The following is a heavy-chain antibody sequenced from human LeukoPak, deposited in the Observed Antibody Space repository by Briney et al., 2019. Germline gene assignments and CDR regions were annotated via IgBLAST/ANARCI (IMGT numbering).Heavy chain of an antibody. V-gene: IGHV4-34*01. D-gene: IGHD3-10*01. J-gene: IGHJ4*02. CDR1: GGSFSGYY. Sequence: PSETLSLTCAVYGGSFSGYYWSWIRQPPGKGLEWIGEINYSGSTNYNPSLKSRVTISVDTSKNQFSLKLSSVTAADTAVYYCARAGRYYYGSGSYYELWGQGTLVTVSS. CDR2: INYSGST. CDR3: ARAGRYYYGSGSYYEL.